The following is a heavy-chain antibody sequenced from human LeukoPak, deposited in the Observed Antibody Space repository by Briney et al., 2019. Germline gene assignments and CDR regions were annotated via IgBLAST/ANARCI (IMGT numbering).Heavy chain of an antibody. Sequence: GGSLRLSCAASGYTFNNYWMNWVRQAPGKGLEWVVAIKQDGSEKYYVDSVKGRFTISRDNAKNSLYLQMNSLRAEDTAVYYCAKSSAIANWGQGILVTVSS. CDR1: GYTFNNYW. D-gene: IGHD5-18*01. CDR3: AKSSAIAN. J-gene: IGHJ4*02. CDR2: IKQDGSEK. V-gene: IGHV3-7*03.